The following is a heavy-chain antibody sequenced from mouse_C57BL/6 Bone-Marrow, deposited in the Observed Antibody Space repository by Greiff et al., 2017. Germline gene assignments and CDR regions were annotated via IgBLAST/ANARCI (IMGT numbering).Heavy chain of an antibody. CDR1: GYTFTSYG. CDR2: IYPSSGNT. CDR3: ARWGTGGYYFDY. J-gene: IGHJ2*01. V-gene: IGHV1-81*01. Sequence: QVQLKESGAELARPGASVKLSCKASGYTFTSYGISWVKQRTGQGLEWIGEIYPSSGNTYYNEKFKGKATLTADKSSSTAYRELRSLTSEDSAVYFGARWGTGGYYFDYWGQGTTLTVSS. D-gene: IGHD4-1*01.